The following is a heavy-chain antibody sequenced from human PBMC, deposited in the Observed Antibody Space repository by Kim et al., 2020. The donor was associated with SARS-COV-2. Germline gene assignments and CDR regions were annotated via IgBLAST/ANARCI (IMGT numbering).Heavy chain of an antibody. CDR2: IYYSGST. J-gene: IGHJ4*02. D-gene: IGHD3-3*01. Sequence: SETLSLTCTVSGGSISSGGYYWSWIRQHPGKGLEWIGYIYYSGSTYFNPSLKSRVTISVDTSKNQFSLKLSSVTAADTAVYYCARGRLTIFGVVNSFDYWGQGTLVTVFS. V-gene: IGHV4-31*03. CDR3: ARGRLTIFGVVNSFDY. CDR1: GGSISSGGYY.